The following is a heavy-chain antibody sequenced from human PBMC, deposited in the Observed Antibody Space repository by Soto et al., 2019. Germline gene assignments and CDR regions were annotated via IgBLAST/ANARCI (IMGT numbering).Heavy chain of an antibody. J-gene: IGHJ5*02. D-gene: IGHD5-18*01. CDR1: GGTFSSYA. V-gene: IGHV1-69*01. CDR3: AFQPEDTAMVVGWFDP. Sequence: QVQLVQSGAEVKKPGSSVKVSRKASGGTFSSYAISWVRQAPGQGLEWMGGIIPIFGTANYAQKFQGRVTITADESTSTAYMELSSLRSEDTAVYYCAFQPEDTAMVVGWFDPWGQGTLVTVSS. CDR2: IIPIFGTA.